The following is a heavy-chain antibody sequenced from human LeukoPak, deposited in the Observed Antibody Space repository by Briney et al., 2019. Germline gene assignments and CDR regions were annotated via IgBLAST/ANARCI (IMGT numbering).Heavy chain of an antibody. Sequence: GGSLRLSCAASGFTFSSYSMTWVRQAPGKGLEWVSYISSSSSTIYYADSVKGRFTISRDNAKNSLYLQMNSLRAEDTAVYYCAREDYGDYLGYWGQGTLVTVSS. CDR3: AREDYGDYLGY. J-gene: IGHJ4*02. CDR2: ISSSSSTI. V-gene: IGHV3-48*01. CDR1: GFTFSSYS. D-gene: IGHD3-16*01.